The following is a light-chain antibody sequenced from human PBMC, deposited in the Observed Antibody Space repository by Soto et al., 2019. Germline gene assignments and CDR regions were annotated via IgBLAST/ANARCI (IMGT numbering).Light chain of an antibody. CDR1: SSDVGGYNY. Sequence: QSALTQPASVSGSPGQSITISCTGTSSDVGGYNYVSWYQQHPGKAPKLMLYDVSNRPSGVSNRFSGSKSGNTASLTISGLQAEDEADDYCSSYTSSSTLLYVFGTGTKLTVL. J-gene: IGLJ1*01. CDR3: SSYTSSSTLLYV. CDR2: DVS. V-gene: IGLV2-14*01.